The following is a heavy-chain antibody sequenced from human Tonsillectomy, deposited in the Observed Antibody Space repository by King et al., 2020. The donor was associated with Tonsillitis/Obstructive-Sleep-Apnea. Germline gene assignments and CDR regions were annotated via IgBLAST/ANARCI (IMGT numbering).Heavy chain of an antibody. CDR3: ARGNFYDFWSGYATLFDY. Sequence: QLVKSGGGLVKPGGSLRLSCAASGFTFSSYSMNWVRQAPGKGLEWVSSISSSSSYIYYADSVKGRFTISRDNAKNSLYLQMNSLRAEDTAVYYCARGNFYDFWSGYATLFDYWGQGTLVTVSS. CDR1: GFTFSSYS. CDR2: ISSSSSYI. D-gene: IGHD3-3*01. J-gene: IGHJ4*02. V-gene: IGHV3-21*01.